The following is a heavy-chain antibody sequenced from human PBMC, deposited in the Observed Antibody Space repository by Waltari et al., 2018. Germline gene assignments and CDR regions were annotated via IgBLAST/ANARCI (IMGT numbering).Heavy chain of an antibody. CDR3: ARTRIKGTSPYY. CDR1: RGSFSDYY. Sequence: QVQLHQWGAGLLKPSEPLSLPCAVYRGSFSDYYWSWIRQPPGKGLEWIGQINHSGSTNFNPSLKSRVTLSVDTSKNQFSLKLSSVTAADTAVYYCARTRIKGTSPYYWGQGTLVTVSS. D-gene: IGHD1-1*01. J-gene: IGHJ4*02. V-gene: IGHV4-34*01. CDR2: INHSGST.